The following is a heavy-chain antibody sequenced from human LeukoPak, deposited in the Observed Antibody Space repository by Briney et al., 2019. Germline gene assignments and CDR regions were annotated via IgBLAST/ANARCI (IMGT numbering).Heavy chain of an antibody. V-gene: IGHV1-18*01. CDR2: ISAYNGNT. Sequence: ASVKVSCKASGYTFTSYGISWVRQAPGQGLEWMRWISAYNGNTNYAQKLQGRVTMTTDTSTSTAYMELRSLRSDDTAVYYCARDLGYLGEPNFDAFDIWGQGTMVTVSS. J-gene: IGHJ3*02. CDR1: GYTFTSYG. CDR3: ARDLGYLGEPNFDAFDI. D-gene: IGHD3-16*01.